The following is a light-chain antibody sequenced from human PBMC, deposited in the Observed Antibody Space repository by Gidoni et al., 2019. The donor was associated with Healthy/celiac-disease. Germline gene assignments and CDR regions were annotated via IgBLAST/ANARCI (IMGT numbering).Light chain of an antibody. V-gene: IGKV1-39*01. CDR1: QSISSY. Sequence: DIQMTQSPSSLSASVGDRVTITCRASQSISSYLNWYKQKPGKAPKLLIDAASSLQSGVPSRFSGSGSGTDFTLTISSLQPEDFATYYCQQSYSTLWTFGQGTKVEIK. CDR3: QQSYSTLWT. J-gene: IGKJ1*01. CDR2: AAS.